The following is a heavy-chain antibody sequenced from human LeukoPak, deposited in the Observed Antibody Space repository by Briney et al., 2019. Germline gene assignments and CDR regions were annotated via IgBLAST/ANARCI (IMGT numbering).Heavy chain of an antibody. Sequence: ASVKVSCKASGYTFTSYGISWVRQAPGQGLEWMGWISAYNGNTNYAQKLQGRVTMTTDTSTSTAYMELRSLRSDDTAVYYCASSYYYDSSGYYPFDYWGQGTLVTVSS. CDR2: ISAYNGNT. V-gene: IGHV1-18*01. D-gene: IGHD3-22*01. CDR3: ASSYYYDSSGYYPFDY. J-gene: IGHJ4*02. CDR1: GYTFTSYG.